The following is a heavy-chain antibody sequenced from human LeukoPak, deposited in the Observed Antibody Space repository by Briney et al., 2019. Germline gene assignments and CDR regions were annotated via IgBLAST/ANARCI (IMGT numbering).Heavy chain of an antibody. D-gene: IGHD2-2*01. J-gene: IGHJ4*02. V-gene: IGHV3-30*02. Sequence: PGGSLRLSCAASGFTFSSYGMHWVRQAPGKGLEWVAFIRYDGSNKYYADSVKGRFTISRDNSKNTLYLQMNSLRAEDTAVYYCAKLPLPDDIVVVPAAQDLDYWGQGTLVTVSS. CDR2: IRYDGSNK. CDR3: AKLPLPDDIVVVPAAQDLDY. CDR1: GFTFSSYG.